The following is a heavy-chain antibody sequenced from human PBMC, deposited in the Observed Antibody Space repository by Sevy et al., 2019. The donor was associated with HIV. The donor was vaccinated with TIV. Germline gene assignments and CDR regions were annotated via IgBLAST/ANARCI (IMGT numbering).Heavy chain of an antibody. Sequence: GSLRLSCAASGFAFSDHGMHWVRQPPGKGLEWVAVIGYDGKNQHFADSVKGRFTISRDNSKNTVYLQLRSLRAEDTAIYYCARDPRVFGDYLLTHFDYWGQGVLVTVSS. V-gene: IGHV3-33*01. CDR2: IGYDGKNQ. CDR1: GFAFSDHG. CDR3: ARDPRVFGDYLLTHFDY. D-gene: IGHD4-17*01. J-gene: IGHJ4*02.